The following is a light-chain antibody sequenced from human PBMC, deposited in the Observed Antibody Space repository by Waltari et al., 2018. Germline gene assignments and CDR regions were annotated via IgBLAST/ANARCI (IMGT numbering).Light chain of an antibody. J-gene: IGLJ3*02. CDR1: SSDIGTNY. CDR2: RND. V-gene: IGLV1-47*01. CDR3: ATCNDSLSVYWV. Sequence: QSVLTQPPSTSGTPGQRVTISCSGGSSDIGTNYVYWYQQLPGTAPKLLIYRNDQRPSGVPDRFSGSKSGTSASLAISGLRSEDEGDYYCATCNDSLSVYWVFGGGTKLTVL.